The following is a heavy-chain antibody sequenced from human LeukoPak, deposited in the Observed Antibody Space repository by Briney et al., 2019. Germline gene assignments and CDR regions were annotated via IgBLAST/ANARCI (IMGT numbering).Heavy chain of an antibody. D-gene: IGHD4-11*01. CDR3: AEDQKLQPFHY. V-gene: IGHV3-30*02. CDR2: IQFDGTDE. J-gene: IGHJ4*02. Sequence: GGSLRLSCTASGFSFSTYGMHWVRQVPGKGLEWVAFIQFDGTDEHYADSVKGRFTISRDNSKNTLYLQMSNLRPEDTSVYYCAEDQKLQPFHYWGQGTLVTVSS. CDR1: GFSFSTYG.